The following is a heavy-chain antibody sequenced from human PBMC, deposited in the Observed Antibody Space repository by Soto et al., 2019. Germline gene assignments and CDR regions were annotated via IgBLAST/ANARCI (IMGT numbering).Heavy chain of an antibody. D-gene: IGHD6-19*01. CDR3: AREGADDIAVAGNARGAFDI. CDR2: INSDGSST. CDR1: GFTFSSYW. J-gene: IGHJ3*02. Sequence: GGSLRLSCAASGFTFSSYWMHWVRQAPGKGLVWVSRINSDGSSTSYADSVKGRFTISRDNAKNTLYLQMNSRRAEDTAVYYCAREGADDIAVAGNARGAFDIWGQGTMVTVSS. V-gene: IGHV3-74*01.